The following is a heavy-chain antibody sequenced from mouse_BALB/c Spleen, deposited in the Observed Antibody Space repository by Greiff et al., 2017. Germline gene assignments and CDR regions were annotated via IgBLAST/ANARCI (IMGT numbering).Heavy chain of an antibody. V-gene: IGHV5-17*02. CDR3: ARGPTMITTSYYYAMDY. Sequence: EVQLQESGGGLVQPGGSRKLSCAASGFTFSSFGMHWVRQAPEKGLEWVAYISSGSSTIYYADTVKGRFTISRDNPKNTLFLQMTSLRSEDTAMYYCARGPTMITTSYYYAMDYWGQGTSVTVSS. CDR2: ISSGSSTI. D-gene: IGHD2-4*01. J-gene: IGHJ4*01. CDR1: GFTFSSFG.